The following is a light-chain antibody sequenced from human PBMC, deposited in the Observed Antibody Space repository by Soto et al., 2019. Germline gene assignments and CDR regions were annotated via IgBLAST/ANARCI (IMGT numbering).Light chain of an antibody. Sequence: DIQMTQSPSSLSASVGDRVTITCRASQSISNYLNWYQQKPGKAPKLLIYAASSLQSGVPSRFSGSGSGTDFTLTISRLQPEDFATYSCQQSYTTLLTFGPGTNVDIK. CDR2: AAS. J-gene: IGKJ3*01. CDR1: QSISNY. V-gene: IGKV1-39*01. CDR3: QQSYTTLLT.